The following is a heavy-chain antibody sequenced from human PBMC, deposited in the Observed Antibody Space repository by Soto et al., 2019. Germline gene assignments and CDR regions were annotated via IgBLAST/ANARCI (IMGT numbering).Heavy chain of an antibody. Sequence: QVQLQESGPGLVKPSQTLSLTCSVSGGSISSGDYYWSWIRQPPGKGLEWVGYIDYAGSTHYNPSRESRAIISVDTSKNQFYLKLRSVTAADTALYYCVGMGIGAAGGTSDRWGQGTLGTVSS. J-gene: IGHJ4*02. D-gene: IGHD6-13*01. CDR3: VGMGIGAAGGTSDR. CDR1: GGSISSGDYY. V-gene: IGHV4-30-4*01. CDR2: IDYAGST.